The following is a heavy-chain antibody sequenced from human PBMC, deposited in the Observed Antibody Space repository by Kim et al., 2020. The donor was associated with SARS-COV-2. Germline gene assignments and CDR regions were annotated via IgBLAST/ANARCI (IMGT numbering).Heavy chain of an antibody. Sequence: SETLSLTCTVSGGSISSSSYYWGWIRQPPGKGLEWIGSIYYSGSTYYNPSLKSRVTISVDTSKNQFSLKLSSVTAADTAVYYCASSYDSSGYPDDAFDIWGQGTMVTVSS. CDR2: IYYSGST. CDR1: GGSISSSSYY. V-gene: IGHV4-39*07. J-gene: IGHJ3*02. D-gene: IGHD3-22*01. CDR3: ASSYDSSGYPDDAFDI.